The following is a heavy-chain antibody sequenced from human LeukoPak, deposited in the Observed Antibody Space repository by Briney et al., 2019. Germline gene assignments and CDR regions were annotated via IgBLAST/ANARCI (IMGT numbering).Heavy chain of an antibody. V-gene: IGHV1-2*04. CDR3: ARREYDFWSGYLDY. D-gene: IGHD3-3*01. CDR1: GYSFTGYY. J-gene: IGHJ4*02. Sequence: GASVKVSCKASGYSFTGYYIHWVRQAPGQGLEWMGWINPNSGGTNYAQKFQGWVTMTRGTSISTAYMELSSLRSEDTAVYYCARREYDFWSGYLDYWGQGTLVTVSS. CDR2: INPNSGGT.